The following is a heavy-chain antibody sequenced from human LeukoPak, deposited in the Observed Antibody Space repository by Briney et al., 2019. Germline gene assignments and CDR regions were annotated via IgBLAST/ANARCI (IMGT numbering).Heavy chain of an antibody. V-gene: IGHV3-7*01. Sequence: PGGSLRLSCAASGFTFTDYWMSWVRQAPGKGLEWVANIKRDGSEKYYVDSVKGRFTISRDNAKNSLYLQMNSLRAEDTAVYYCARQAGGGYIKSDAFDIWGQGTMVTVSS. CDR1: GFTFTDYW. D-gene: IGHD2-8*02. CDR2: IKRDGSEK. J-gene: IGHJ3*02. CDR3: ARQAGGGYIKSDAFDI.